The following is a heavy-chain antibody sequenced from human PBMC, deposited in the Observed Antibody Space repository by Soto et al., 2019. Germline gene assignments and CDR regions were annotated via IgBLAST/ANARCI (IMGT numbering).Heavy chain of an antibody. V-gene: IGHV4-34*01. CDR1: GGSFSGYY. CDR2: LNHSGST. Sequence: QVQLQQWGAGLLKPSETLSLTCAVYGGSFSGYYWSWIRQPPGKGLEWIGELNHSGSTNYNPSLKSRVTIAVDTSKHEFSLKLSSVTAADTAVYYCARVPYSSSGYWGQGTLVTVSS. D-gene: IGHD6-6*01. J-gene: IGHJ4*02. CDR3: ARVPYSSSGY.